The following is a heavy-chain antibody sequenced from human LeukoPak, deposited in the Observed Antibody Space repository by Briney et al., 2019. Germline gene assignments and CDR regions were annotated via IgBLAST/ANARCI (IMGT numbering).Heavy chain of an antibody. CDR2: VIPMLGVA. Sequence: ASVKVSCKASGGTFGSYEISWVRQAPGQGLEWMGRVIPMLGVASYAQRFQDRVTITADRSTSTAYMELNSLRSGDTAVYYCARGRATGYFDYWGQGTLVTVSS. CDR1: GGTFGSYE. J-gene: IGHJ4*02. V-gene: IGHV1-69*04. CDR3: ARGRATGYFDY.